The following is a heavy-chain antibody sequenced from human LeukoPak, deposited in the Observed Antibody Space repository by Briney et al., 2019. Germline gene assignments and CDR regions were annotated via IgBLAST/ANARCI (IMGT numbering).Heavy chain of an antibody. CDR3: ARDGAQSGTQIFIHGWFDP. CDR2: IKQDGSEK. J-gene: IGHJ5*02. D-gene: IGHD1-14*01. Sequence: GGSLRLSCAASGFTFSSYWMTWVRQAPGKGLEWVANIKQDGSEKHYVDSVKGRFTISRDNAKNSLYLQMNSLRAEDTAVYYCARDGAQSGTQIFIHGWFDPWGQGTLVTVSS. V-gene: IGHV3-7*01. CDR1: GFTFSSYW.